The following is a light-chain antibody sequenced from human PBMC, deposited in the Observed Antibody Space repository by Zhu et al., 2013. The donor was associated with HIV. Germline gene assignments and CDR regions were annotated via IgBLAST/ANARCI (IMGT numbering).Light chain of an antibody. CDR2: RAS. CDR3: QQYGSTPLT. CDR1: QTVSSDY. V-gene: IGKV3-20*01. J-gene: IGKJ4*01. Sequence: EIVLTQSPGTLSLSPGDRAALSCRASQTVSSDYLAWYQHKPGQAPRLLIFRASSRATGIPERFSGSGSGTDFTLTINTLVPEDFAVYYCQQYGSTPLTFGGGTQVEIK.